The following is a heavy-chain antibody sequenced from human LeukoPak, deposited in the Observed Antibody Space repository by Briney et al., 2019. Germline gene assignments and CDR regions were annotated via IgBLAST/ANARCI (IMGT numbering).Heavy chain of an antibody. CDR2: ISGSRSLI. V-gene: IGHV3-48*04. D-gene: IGHD1-1*01. CDR3: ARQLRAKYNPLDH. CDR1: GFTFRDYG. Sequence: GGSLRLSCAASGFTFRDYGMNWVRQAPGKGLEWISFISGSRSLIYYADSVRGRFTISRDNAKNSLFLQMTSLTTEDTGVFYFARQLRAKYNPLDHWGQGTLVTVSS. J-gene: IGHJ4*02.